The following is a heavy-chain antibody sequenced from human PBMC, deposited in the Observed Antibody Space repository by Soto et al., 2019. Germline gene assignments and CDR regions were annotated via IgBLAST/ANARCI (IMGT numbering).Heavy chain of an antibody. D-gene: IGHD1-1*01. Sequence: SETLSLTCTVSGGSISSYYWSWIRQPPGKGLEWIGYIYYSGSTNYNPSIKSRVTKSVDTSKSQFSLKLSSVTAADTAVYYCARGNDFDYWGQGTLVTVSS. CDR1: GGSISSYY. CDR2: IYYSGST. CDR3: ARGNDFDY. V-gene: IGHV4-59*01. J-gene: IGHJ4*02.